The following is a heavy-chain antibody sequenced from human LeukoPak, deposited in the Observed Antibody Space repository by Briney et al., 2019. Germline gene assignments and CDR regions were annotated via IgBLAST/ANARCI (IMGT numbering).Heavy chain of an antibody. CDR2: ISFDGSNK. Sequence: PGGSLRLSCAASGFTFSNSAMHWVRQAPGKGLEWVALISFDGSNKNYADSVKGRFTISRDNSKNTLYVQMNGLRAEDTAVYYCASDYPRYYFYMDVWGKGTTVTVSS. CDR1: GFTFSNSA. J-gene: IGHJ6*03. CDR3: ASDYPRYYFYMDV. V-gene: IGHV3-30-3*01.